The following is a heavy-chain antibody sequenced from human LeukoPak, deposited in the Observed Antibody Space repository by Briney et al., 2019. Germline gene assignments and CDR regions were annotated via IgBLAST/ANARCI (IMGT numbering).Heavy chain of an antibody. V-gene: IGHV3-9*01. CDR3: EKDMDYYDSSTYYYKFAY. CDR1: GFTFDDYA. CDR2: ISWNSVTI. D-gene: IGHD3-22*01. Sequence: GRSLRLSCAASGFTFDDYAMHWVRQAPGKGLEWVSGISWNSVTIGYADSVKGRFTISRDNAKNSLYLQMNSLRAEDTALYYCEKDMDYYDSSTYYYKFAYGGKGTLVTVPS. J-gene: IGHJ4*02.